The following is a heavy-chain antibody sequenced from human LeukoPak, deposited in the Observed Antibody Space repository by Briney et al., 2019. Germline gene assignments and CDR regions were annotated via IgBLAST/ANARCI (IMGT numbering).Heavy chain of an antibody. Sequence: GGSLRLSCAASGFTFSSYWMHWVRQAPGKGLEWVALISFDGSNKYYADSVKGRFTISRDNSNNTLYLQMNSLRADDTAVYYCARDPDYGGNGRLGFEYWGQGTLVTVSS. V-gene: IGHV3-30-3*01. J-gene: IGHJ4*02. CDR2: ISFDGSNK. CDR1: GFTFSSYW. D-gene: IGHD4-23*01. CDR3: ARDPDYGGNGRLGFEY.